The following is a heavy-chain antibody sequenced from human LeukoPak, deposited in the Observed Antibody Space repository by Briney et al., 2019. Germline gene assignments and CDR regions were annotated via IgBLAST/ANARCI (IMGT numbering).Heavy chain of an antibody. CDR1: GFTVSSNY. CDR3: ARTPRGYSYGAYYYGMDV. V-gene: IGHV3-66*01. J-gene: IGHJ6*02. Sequence: GGSLRLSCAASGFTVSSNYMSWVRQAPGKGLEWVSVIYSGGSTYYADSVKGRFTISRDNSKNTLYLQMNSLRAEDTAVYYCARTPRGYSYGAYYYGMDVWGQGTTVTVSS. D-gene: IGHD5-18*01. CDR2: IYSGGST.